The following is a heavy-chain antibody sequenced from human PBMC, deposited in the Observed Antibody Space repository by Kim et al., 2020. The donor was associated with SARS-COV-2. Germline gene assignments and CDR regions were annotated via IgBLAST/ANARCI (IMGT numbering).Heavy chain of an antibody. J-gene: IGHJ4*02. D-gene: IGHD2-2*01. CDR3: ARDRGSNHPGHFDY. V-gene: IGHV3-21*01. Sequence: YADSLKGRFTISRENAKNSVFLQMNSLRAEDTAVYYCARDRGSNHPGHFDYWGQGILVTVSS.